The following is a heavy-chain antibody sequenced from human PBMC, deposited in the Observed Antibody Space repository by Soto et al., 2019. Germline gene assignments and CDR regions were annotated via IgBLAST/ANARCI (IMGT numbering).Heavy chain of an antibody. CDR1: GYSISSNYY. V-gene: IGHV4-38-2*02. Sequence: SETLSLTCAVSGYSISSNYYWGWVRQPPGKGLEWIGNIYHNGSTYYNPSLKSRVTISIDTSKNQFSLKLNSVTAADTAVYYCAREWLIKIFDPWGQGTLVTVSS. CDR3: AREWLIKIFDP. CDR2: IYHNGST. J-gene: IGHJ5*02. D-gene: IGHD6-19*01.